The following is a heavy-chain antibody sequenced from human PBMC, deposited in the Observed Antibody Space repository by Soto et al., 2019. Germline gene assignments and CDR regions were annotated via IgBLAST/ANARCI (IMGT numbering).Heavy chain of an antibody. V-gene: IGHV3-23*01. J-gene: IGHJ4*02. D-gene: IGHD6-19*01. Sequence: VGSLRLSCAASGFTFSSYAMSWVRQAPGKGLEWVSAISGSGGSTYYADSVKGRFTISRDNSKNTLYLQMNSLRAEDTAVYYCAKDPFSSGENYFDYWGQGTLVTVSS. CDR1: GFTFSSYA. CDR2: ISGSGGST. CDR3: AKDPFSSGENYFDY.